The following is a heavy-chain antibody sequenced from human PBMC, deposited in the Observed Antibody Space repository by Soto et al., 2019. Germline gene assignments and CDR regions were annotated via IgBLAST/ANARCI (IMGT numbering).Heavy chain of an antibody. CDR3: ARDYYDGSASYGIEF. CDR2: INPKSGGA. Sequence: QVHLVQSGAEVKKPGASVKVSCKASGYTFTGYYIHWVRQAPGQGLEWMGWINPKSGGANIAQKFQGLVTMTRDTSISTAYMELSNLRSNDTAVYYWARDYYDGSASYGIEFWGQGTMVTVAS. V-gene: IGHV1-2*04. CDR1: GYTFTGYY. J-gene: IGHJ3*01. D-gene: IGHD3-16*01.